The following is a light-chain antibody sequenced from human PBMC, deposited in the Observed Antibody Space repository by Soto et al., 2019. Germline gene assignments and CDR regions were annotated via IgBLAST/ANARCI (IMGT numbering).Light chain of an antibody. Sequence: DVVMTQSPLSLPVTLGQPASISCRSSQSLVYSDGNTYLSWFQQRPGQSPRRLIYKVSKRDYGVTDRVSGSESSTNFTLKISSVEAEDVGVYYCMQASQWPFTFGQGTRLEIK. CDR3: MQASQWPFT. CDR2: KVS. V-gene: IGKV2-30*01. J-gene: IGKJ5*01. CDR1: QSLVYSDGNTY.